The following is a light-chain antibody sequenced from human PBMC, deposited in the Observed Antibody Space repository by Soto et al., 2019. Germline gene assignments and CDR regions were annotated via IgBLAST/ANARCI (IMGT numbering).Light chain of an antibody. Sequence: EIVLTQSPGTLSLSPGERATLSCRASQSVSSSYLAWYQQKPGQAPRLLIYGASSRATGIPDRFSGSGAGTDFLLTISRLEPEDVAVYYCQQYGSSLPYTFGQGTKLEIK. CDR3: QQYGSSLPYT. V-gene: IGKV3-20*01. J-gene: IGKJ2*01. CDR2: GAS. CDR1: QSVSSSY.